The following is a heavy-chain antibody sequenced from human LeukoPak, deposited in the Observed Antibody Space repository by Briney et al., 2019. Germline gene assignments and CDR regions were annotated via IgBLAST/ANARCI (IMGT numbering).Heavy chain of an antibody. CDR3: ARGKGGSTVTTRPGYYYMDV. V-gene: IGHV4-61*02. CDR1: GRPISSGSYY. J-gene: IGHJ6*03. D-gene: IGHD4-17*01. CDR2: IYTCGST. Sequence: SDTLSLTRTVSGRPISSGSYYGSWSRQPAGKGLEWIRRIYTCGSTNYNPTLKSRVTISVDTSKNQFSLKLISVTAADTAVYYCARGKGGSTVTTRPGYYYMDVWGKGTTVTVSS.